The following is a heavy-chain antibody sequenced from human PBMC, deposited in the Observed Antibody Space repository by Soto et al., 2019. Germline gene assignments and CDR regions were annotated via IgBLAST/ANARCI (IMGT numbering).Heavy chain of an antibody. V-gene: IGHV3-53*01. J-gene: IGHJ4*02. Sequence: PGGPLRLSCRASGIAFRDSDMTWFRNGPGKGLEWVSVIYSGGATHYADSVKGRFTISRDNSRNTLFLQMNSLRAEDTAVYYCARGYDRSGLDYWGQGTLVTVSS. CDR3: ARGYDRSGLDY. CDR2: IYSGGAT. D-gene: IGHD3-22*01. CDR1: GIAFRDSD.